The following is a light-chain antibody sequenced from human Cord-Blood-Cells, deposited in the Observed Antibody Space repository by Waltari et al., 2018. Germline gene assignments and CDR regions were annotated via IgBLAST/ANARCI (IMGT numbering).Light chain of an antibody. Sequence: QSALTQPPSASGSPGPSVTISCTGTSSDVGGYNYFSCYQQHPGNAPKLMIYEVIKRPAGVPDRFSGSKSGNTASLTVSGRQAEDEADYYSSSYAGSNNLVFGGGTKLTVL. CDR3: SSYAGSNNLV. J-gene: IGLJ2*01. V-gene: IGLV2-8*01. CDR2: EVI. CDR1: SSDVGGYNY.